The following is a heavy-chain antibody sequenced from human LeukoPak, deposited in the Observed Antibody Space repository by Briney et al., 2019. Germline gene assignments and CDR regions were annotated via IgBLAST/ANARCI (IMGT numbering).Heavy chain of an antibody. CDR2: IKPDGDEK. CDR3: ARDPYYYNSGSFAAFDI. D-gene: IGHD3-10*01. V-gene: IGHV3-7*01. CDR1: GFTFSTYC. J-gene: IGHJ3*02. Sequence: GGSLRLSCAASGFTFSTYCMTWLRQTPGKGLEWVASIKPDGDEKYYVDSVKGRFTISRDNAKNSLYLQMDSLTAEDTALYYCARDPYYYNSGSFAAFDIWGQGTMVTVSS.